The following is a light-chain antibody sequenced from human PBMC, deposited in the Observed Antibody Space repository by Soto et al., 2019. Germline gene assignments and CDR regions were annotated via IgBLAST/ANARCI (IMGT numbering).Light chain of an antibody. Sequence: SLLTQSPTTRSLSPGARATLSCRASQSIGYYLAWYQEKPGQAPRLLIYDASNRATGIPARFNASGSGTDFTLTISDLEPEDVAVYYCQQRTNWPITFGQGTRLEI. CDR3: QQRTNWPIT. CDR1: QSIGYY. J-gene: IGKJ5*01. V-gene: IGKV3-11*01. CDR2: DAS.